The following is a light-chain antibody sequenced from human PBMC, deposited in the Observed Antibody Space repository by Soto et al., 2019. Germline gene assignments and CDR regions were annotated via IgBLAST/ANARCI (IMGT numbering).Light chain of an antibody. Sequence: EIVLTQSPGTLSLSPGVRAILSCRDSQSVSSSYLAWYQQKPGQAPRLLIYGASSRATGIPDRFSGSGSGTDFTLTISRLEPEDFAVYYCQQYGSSPGTFGQGTKVEIK. J-gene: IGKJ1*01. CDR1: QSVSSSY. V-gene: IGKV3-20*01. CDR3: QQYGSSPGT. CDR2: GAS.